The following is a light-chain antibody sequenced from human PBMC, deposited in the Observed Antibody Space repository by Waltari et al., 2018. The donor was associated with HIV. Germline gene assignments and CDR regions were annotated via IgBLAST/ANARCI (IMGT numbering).Light chain of an antibody. Sequence: EIVLTQSPGTVSVSPGEEATLSCRASQPISTTSVAWYQQKLGQPPRLLIYAASTRAAGVPDRFSGSGSGTDFTLTISGLEPEDCAVYYCQQYIGSPRTFGQGTKVELK. CDR1: QPISTTS. J-gene: IGKJ1*01. CDR3: QQYIGSPRT. CDR2: AAS. V-gene: IGKV3-20*01.